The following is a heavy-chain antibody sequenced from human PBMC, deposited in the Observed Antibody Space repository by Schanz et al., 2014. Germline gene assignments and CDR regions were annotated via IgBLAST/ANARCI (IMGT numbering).Heavy chain of an antibody. J-gene: IGHJ4*02. CDR1: GFTFFGSFA. V-gene: IGHV3-23*04. D-gene: IGHD3-3*01. CDR2: MSGSGSTA. CDR3: ARGVRIDY. Sequence: VQLVESGGGLVQPGGSLRLSCVASGFTFFGSFAMSWVRQAPGKGLEWVSGMSGSGSTADYADSVKGRFTISRDNAKNSLYLQMNSLTAEDTAVYYCARGVRIDYWGQGTLVTVSS.